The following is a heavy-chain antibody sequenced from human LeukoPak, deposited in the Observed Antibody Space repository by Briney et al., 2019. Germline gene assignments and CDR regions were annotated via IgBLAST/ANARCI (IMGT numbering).Heavy chain of an antibody. CDR2: IIPILGIA. J-gene: IGHJ6*02. V-gene: IGHV1-69*04. D-gene: IGHD2-15*01. CDR3: AREVVVVVAATPGGDYYYGMDV. CDR1: GGTFSSYA. Sequence: GASVTVSCTASGGTFSSYAISWVRQAPGQGLEWMGRIIPILGIANYAQKFQGRVTITADKSTSTAYMELSSLRSEDTAVYYCAREVVVVVAATPGGDYYYGMDVWGQGTTVTVSS.